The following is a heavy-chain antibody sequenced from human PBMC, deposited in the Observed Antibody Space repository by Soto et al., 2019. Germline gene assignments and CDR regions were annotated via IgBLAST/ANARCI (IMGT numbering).Heavy chain of an antibody. CDR1: VYSFTTYW. J-gene: IGHJ3*02. Sequence: GESLKISCKASVYSFTTYWIGWVRQMPGKGLEWMGIIYPGDSDTRYSPSFQGQVTISADKSISTAYLQWRSLKASDNAMYYCARRGAVVPGDAFDIWGQGTMVTVSS. CDR2: IYPGDSDT. CDR3: ARRGAVVPGDAFDI. D-gene: IGHD3-22*01. V-gene: IGHV5-51*01.